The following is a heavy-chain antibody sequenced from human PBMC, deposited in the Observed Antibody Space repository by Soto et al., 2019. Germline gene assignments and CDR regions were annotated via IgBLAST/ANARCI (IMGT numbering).Heavy chain of an antibody. CDR3: ARDRPGSYFDY. CDR2: IYYSGST. Sequence: SETLSLTCTVSGGSVSSGSYYWSWIRQPPGKGLEWIGHIYYSGSTNYNPSLKSRVTISVDTSKNQFSLKLSSVTAADTAVYYCARDRPGSYFDYWGQGTLVTVS. V-gene: IGHV4-61*01. CDR1: GGSVSSGSYY. D-gene: IGHD1-26*01. J-gene: IGHJ4*02.